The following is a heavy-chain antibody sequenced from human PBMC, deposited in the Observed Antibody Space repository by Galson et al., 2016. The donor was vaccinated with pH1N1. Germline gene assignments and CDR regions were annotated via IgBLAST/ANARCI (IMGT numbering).Heavy chain of an antibody. V-gene: IGHV1-69*13. CDR2: LIPILGTP. J-gene: IGHJ6*02. Sequence: SVKVSCKASGGTFTNYAINWVRQAPGQGLEWMGGLIPILGTPDYAQTLQGRVTITADENTNTAYMEMSSLRAEDTAVEYCATGFMGYDRLEYYQNGMDVWGQGTTVTVSS. D-gene: IGHD5-12*01. CDR3: ATGFMGYDRLEYYQNGMDV. CDR1: GGTFTNYA.